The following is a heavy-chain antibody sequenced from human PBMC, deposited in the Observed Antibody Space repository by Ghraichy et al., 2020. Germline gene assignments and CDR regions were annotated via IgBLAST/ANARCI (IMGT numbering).Heavy chain of an antibody. CDR1: GFTFSTYA. V-gene: IGHV3-23*01. CDR3: AKDITSTSSWYDGAFHI. Sequence: GGSLRLSCAASGFTFSTYAMSWVRQAPGKGLEWVSGISGSSDSTEYAESVKGRFTISRDNSKNTLDLQMNSLRAEDTALYYCAKDITSTSSWYDGAFHIWGQGTMVIVSS. J-gene: IGHJ3*02. CDR2: ISGSSDST. D-gene: IGHD6-13*01.